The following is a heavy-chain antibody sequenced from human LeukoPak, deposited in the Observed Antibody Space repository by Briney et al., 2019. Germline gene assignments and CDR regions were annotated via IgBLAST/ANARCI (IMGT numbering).Heavy chain of an antibody. D-gene: IGHD5-24*01. CDR1: GGTFSSYA. J-gene: IGHJ4*02. CDR2: IIPIFGTA. CDR3: AGGGWLQRHFDY. V-gene: IGHV1-69*13. Sequence: GASVKVSCKASGGTFSSYAISWVRQAPGQGLEWMGGIIPIFGTANYAQKFQGRVTITADESTSTAYMELSSLRSEDTAVYYCAGGGWLQRHFDYWGQGTLVTVSS.